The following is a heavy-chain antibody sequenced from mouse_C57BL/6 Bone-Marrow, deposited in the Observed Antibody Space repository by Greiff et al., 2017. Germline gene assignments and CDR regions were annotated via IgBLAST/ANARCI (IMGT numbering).Heavy chain of an antibody. CDR1: GFTFSDFY. CDR2: SRNKANDYTT. Sequence: EVNVVESGGGLVQSGRSLRLSCATSGFTFSDFYMEWVRQAPGKGLEWIAASRNKANDYTTEYSASVKGRFIVSRDTSQSILYLQMNALRAEDTAIYYCARDAHSNYEGGFFAYWGQGTLVTVSA. CDR3: ARDAHSNYEGGFFAY. D-gene: IGHD2-5*01. J-gene: IGHJ3*01. V-gene: IGHV7-1*01.